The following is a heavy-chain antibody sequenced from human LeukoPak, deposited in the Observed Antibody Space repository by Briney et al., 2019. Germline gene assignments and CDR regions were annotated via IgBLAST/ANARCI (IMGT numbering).Heavy chain of an antibody. J-gene: IGHJ4*02. Sequence: ASVKVSCKASGGTFSSYAISWARQAPGQGLEWMGGIIPIFGTANYAQKFQGRVTITADESTSTAYMELSSLRSEDTAVYYCAKSSQMYLLEWLLYFGGFFDYWGQGTLVTVSS. D-gene: IGHD3-3*01. V-gene: IGHV1-69*13. CDR1: GGTFSSYA. CDR3: AKSSQMYLLEWLLYFGGFFDY. CDR2: IIPIFGTA.